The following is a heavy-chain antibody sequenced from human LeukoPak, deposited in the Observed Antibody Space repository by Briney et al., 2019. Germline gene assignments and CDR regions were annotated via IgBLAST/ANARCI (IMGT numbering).Heavy chain of an antibody. CDR2: VCHDGGT. Sequence: PSETLSLTCTVSGGSITSGGYCWSWIRQHPGKGLEWIGYVCHDGGTSYNPSLKSRVTVAIDTSKNQFSLKLYSVTAADTAVFYCAKEGRDSGGYNGWFEPWGQGTLVTVSS. V-gene: IGHV4-31*03. CDR3: AKEGRDSGGYNGWFEP. CDR1: GGSITSGGYC. J-gene: IGHJ5*02. D-gene: IGHD2-15*01.